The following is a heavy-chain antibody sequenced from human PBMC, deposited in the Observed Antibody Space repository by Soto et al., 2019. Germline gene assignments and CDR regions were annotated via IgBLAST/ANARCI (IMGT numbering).Heavy chain of an antibody. CDR1: GGSISSYY. CDR2: IYYSGST. D-gene: IGHD3-3*01. CDR3: ARLTIFGVVTVGGAFDI. V-gene: IGHV4-59*01. J-gene: IGHJ3*02. Sequence: PSETLSLTCTVSGGSISSYYWSWIRQPPGKGLEWIGYIYYSGSTNYNPSLKSRVTISVDTSKNQFSLKLSSVTAADTAVYYCARLTIFGVVTVGGAFDIWGQGTMVTVSS.